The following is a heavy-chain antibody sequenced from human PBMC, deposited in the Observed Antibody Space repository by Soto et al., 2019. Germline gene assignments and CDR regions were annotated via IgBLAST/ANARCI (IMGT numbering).Heavy chain of an antibody. CDR1: GFTFSTYW. CDR2: IKTDGSVT. CDR3: ARELGGSHDY. V-gene: IGHV3-74*01. D-gene: IGHD3-16*01. Sequence: EVQLVESGGGLLQPGGSLRLSCAASGFTFSTYWMHWVRQAPGKGLVWVSRIKTDGSVTTYADSVKGRFTISRDNAKNTLYLQMNTQRAEDTAVYYFARELGGSHDYGGRATRVTVSS. J-gene: IGHJ4*02.